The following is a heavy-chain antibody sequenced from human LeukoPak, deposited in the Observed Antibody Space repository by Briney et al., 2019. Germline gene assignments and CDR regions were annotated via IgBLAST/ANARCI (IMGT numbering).Heavy chain of an antibody. V-gene: IGHV4-4*07. J-gene: IGHJ4*02. CDR1: GGSISSFY. CDR2: IYSSGNT. D-gene: IGHD2-15*01. CDR3: AREVVIAATYDY. Sequence: SETLSLTCTVSGGSISSFYWSWIRQPAGKGLEWIERIYSSGNTNYNPSLKSRVTMSVDTSKNQFSLKLSSVTAADTAVYYCAREVVIAATYDYWGQGTLVTVSS.